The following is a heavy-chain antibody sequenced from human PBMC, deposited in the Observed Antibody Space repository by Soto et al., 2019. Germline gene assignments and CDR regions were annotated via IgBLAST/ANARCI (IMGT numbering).Heavy chain of an antibody. CDR3: AKDARLSSSWPINDY. D-gene: IGHD6-13*01. CDR2: LSGNGGTT. J-gene: IGHJ4*02. V-gene: IGHV3-23*01. Sequence: GGSLRLSCTASGFTFSYYAMNWVRQAPGKGLEWVLALSGNGGTTYYADSVKGRFTISRDNSKNTLYLQMNSLRAEDTAVYYCAKDARLSSSWPINDYWGQGTLVTVSS. CDR1: GFTFSYYA.